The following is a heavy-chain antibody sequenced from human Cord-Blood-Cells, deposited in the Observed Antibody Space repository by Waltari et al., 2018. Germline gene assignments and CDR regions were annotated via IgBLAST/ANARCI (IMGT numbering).Heavy chain of an antibody. CDR3: ARGDYDSSGYYFDY. J-gene: IGHJ4*02. CDR2: IYSGGST. D-gene: IGHD3-22*01. Sequence: EVQLVESGGGLIQPGGSLRLSCAASGFTVSSNYMSWVRQAPGKGREWVSVIYSGGSTYYADSVKGRFTISRDNSKNTLYLQMNSLRAEDTAVYYCARGDYDSSGYYFDYWGQGTLVTVSS. V-gene: IGHV3-53*01. CDR1: GFTVSSNY.